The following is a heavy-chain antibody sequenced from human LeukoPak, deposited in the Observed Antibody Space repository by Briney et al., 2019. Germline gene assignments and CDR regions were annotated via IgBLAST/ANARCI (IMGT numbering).Heavy chain of an antibody. CDR1: GFTFSSYA. V-gene: IGHV3-23*01. CDR2: ISGSGGIT. D-gene: IGHD1-26*01. CDR3: VKGVAAGGSYYYYYGMDV. Sequence: GGSLRLSCAASGFTFSSYAMSWVRQAPGKGLEWVSSISGSGGITYYADSVKGRFTFSRDNSKDTLYLQMNSLRAEDTAVYYCVKGVAAGGSYYYYYGMDVWGQGTTVTVSS. J-gene: IGHJ6*02.